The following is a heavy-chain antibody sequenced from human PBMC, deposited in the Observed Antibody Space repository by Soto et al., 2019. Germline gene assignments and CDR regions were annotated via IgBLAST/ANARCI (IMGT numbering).Heavy chain of an antibody. CDR3: TRHDSNYDFWSGSPPRYGMDV. D-gene: IGHD3-3*01. Sequence: GGSLRLSCAASGFTFGASALQWVRQASGKGLEWLGRIGSRGESYATTYDVSVKGRFTISRDDSKKTAYLQMNSLESEDTAVYYCTRHDSNYDFWSGSPPRYGMDVWGQGTTVTVSS. J-gene: IGHJ6*02. CDR2: IGSRGESYAT. V-gene: IGHV3-73*01. CDR1: GFTFGASA.